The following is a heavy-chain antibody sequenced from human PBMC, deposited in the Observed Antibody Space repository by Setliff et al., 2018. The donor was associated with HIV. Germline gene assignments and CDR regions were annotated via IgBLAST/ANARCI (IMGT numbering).Heavy chain of an antibody. CDR2: IYSGGST. CDR3: ARGGTYYYDSSGYFIPGKY. J-gene: IGHJ4*02. CDR1: GFTVSSNY. Sequence: GESLKISCAASGFTVSSNYMSWVRQAPGKGLEWVSVIYSGGSTYYADSVKGRFTISRDNSKNTLYLQMNSLRAEDTAVYYCARGGTYYYDSSGYFIPGKYWGQGSLVTVSS. D-gene: IGHD3-22*01. V-gene: IGHV3-66*01.